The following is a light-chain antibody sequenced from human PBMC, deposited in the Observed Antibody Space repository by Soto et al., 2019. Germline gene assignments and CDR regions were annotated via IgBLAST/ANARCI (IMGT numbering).Light chain of an antibody. CDR1: QSITIW. CDR2: DAS. J-gene: IGKJ1*01. V-gene: IGKV1-5*01. CDR3: QQYNSYSWT. Sequence: DIQMTQSPSNLSASVGDRVTITCRASQSITIWLAWYQQKPGKAPKLLIFDASSLESGVPSRFSGSGSGTEFTLTISSLQPDDFATYYCQQYNSYSWTFGQGTKVEIK.